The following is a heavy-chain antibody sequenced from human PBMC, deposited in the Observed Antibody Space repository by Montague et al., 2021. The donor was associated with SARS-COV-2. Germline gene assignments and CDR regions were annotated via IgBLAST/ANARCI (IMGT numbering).Heavy chain of an antibody. CDR2: TYYRSKWYN. Sequence: CAISGDSVASHRAAWDWIRQSPSSGVEWLGRTYYRSKWYNEYAVSVSSRITINPDTSKNQFSLQVNSVTPADTAVYYCARGADRYYFYGMDVWGQGTTVTVSS. V-gene: IGHV6-1*01. J-gene: IGHJ6*02. D-gene: IGHD6-19*01. CDR3: ARGADRYYFYGMDV. CDR1: GDSVASHRAA.